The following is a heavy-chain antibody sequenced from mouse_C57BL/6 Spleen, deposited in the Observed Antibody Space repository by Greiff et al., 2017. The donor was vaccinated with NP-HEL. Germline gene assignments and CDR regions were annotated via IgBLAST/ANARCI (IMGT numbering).Heavy chain of an antibody. CDR2: IDPNSGGT. V-gene: IGHV1-72*01. D-gene: IGHD1-1*01. CDR1: GYTFTSYW. J-gene: IGHJ4*01. Sequence: QVQLQQPGAELVKPGASVKLSCKASGYTFTSYWMHWVKQRPGRGLEWIGRIDPNSGGTKYNEKFKSKATLTVDNPSSTAYMQLSSLTSEDSAVYYCARWGTTVVAPSYAMDYWGQGTSVTVSS. CDR3: ARWGTTVVAPSYAMDY.